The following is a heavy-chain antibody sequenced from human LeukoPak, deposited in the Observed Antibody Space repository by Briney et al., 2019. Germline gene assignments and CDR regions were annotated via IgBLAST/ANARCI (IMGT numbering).Heavy chain of an antibody. CDR3: ARTRSSGYLTFDY. CDR2: IYYSAST. V-gene: IGHV4-61*01. J-gene: IGHJ4*02. Sequence: SETLSLTCTVSGGSVSSGSYYWSWIRQPPGKGLEWIGYIYYSASTNYNPSLKSRVTISVDTSNNQFSLKLSSVTAADTAVYYCARTRSSGYLTFDYWGQGILVTVSS. D-gene: IGHD3-22*01. CDR1: GGSVSSGSYY.